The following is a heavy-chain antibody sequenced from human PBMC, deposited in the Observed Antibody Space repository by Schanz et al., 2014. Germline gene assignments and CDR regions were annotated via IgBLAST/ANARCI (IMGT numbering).Heavy chain of an antibody. J-gene: IGHJ4*02. CDR3: ARKVVATIGGYYDN. V-gene: IGHV3-23*04. D-gene: IGHD5-12*01. CDR1: GFTFSTHA. Sequence: EVQLVESGGGVVQPGRSLRLSCAASGFTFSTHAMHWVRQAPGKGLEWVSSISGDHRNTFYADSVKGRFTISRDNSKNTLYLQMNSLRAEDTAVYYCARKVVATIGGYYDNWGQGTLVIVSS. CDR2: ISGDHRNT.